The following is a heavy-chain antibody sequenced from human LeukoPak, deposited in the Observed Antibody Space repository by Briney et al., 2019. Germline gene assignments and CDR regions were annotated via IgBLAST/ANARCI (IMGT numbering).Heavy chain of an antibody. V-gene: IGHV3-43*01. CDR3: ARLLTPEWPRRDYFDY. J-gene: IGHJ4*02. CDR1: GFTFDDYT. Sequence: PGGSLRLSCAASGFTFDDYTMHWVRQAPGKGLEWVSLISWDGGSTYYADSVRGRFTISRDNAKNSLYLQMNSLRAEDTAVYYCARLLTPEWPRRDYFDYWGQGTLVTVSS. CDR2: ISWDGGST. D-gene: IGHD5-12*01.